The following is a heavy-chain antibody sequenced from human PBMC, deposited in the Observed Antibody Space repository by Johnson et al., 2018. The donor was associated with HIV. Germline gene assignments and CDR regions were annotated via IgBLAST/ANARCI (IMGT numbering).Heavy chain of an antibody. CDR1: GFTFDDYT. D-gene: IGHD6-13*01. V-gene: IGHV3-33*06. CDR3: AKAFSSSWSDAFDI. CDR2: IWYDGSNK. J-gene: IGHJ3*02. Sequence: QVQLVESGGGLVQPGGSLRLSCAASGFTFDDYTMHWVRQAPGKGLEWVAVIWYDGSNKYYADSVKGRFTISRDNSKNTLYLQMNSLRAEDTAVYYCAKAFSSSWSDAFDIWGQGTMVTVSS.